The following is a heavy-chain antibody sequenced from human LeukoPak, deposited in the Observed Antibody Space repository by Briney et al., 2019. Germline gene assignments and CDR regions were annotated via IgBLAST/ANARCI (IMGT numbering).Heavy chain of an antibody. V-gene: IGHV3-30*18. CDR2: ISADGIDK. Sequence: PGGSLRLSCAASGFPSSNYGMHWVRQAPGKGLEWVAVISADGIDKYYADSVKGRFTISRDNSKNTLYLQMSSLRPEDTAVYYCAKDKGREGDYWGQGNLVTVSS. CDR3: AKDKGREGDY. CDR1: GFPSSNYG. J-gene: IGHJ4*02.